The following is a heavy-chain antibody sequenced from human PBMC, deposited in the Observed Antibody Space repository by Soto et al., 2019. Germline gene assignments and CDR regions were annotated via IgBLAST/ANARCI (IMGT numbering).Heavy chain of an antibody. CDR3: ARDAVGYDILTGYYPVGYFDY. D-gene: IGHD3-9*01. V-gene: IGHV1-18*01. Sequence: GASVKVSCKASGYTFTSYGISWVRQAPGQGLEWMGWISAYNGNTNYAQKLQGRVTMTTDTSTSTAYMELRSLRSDDTAVYYCARDAVGYDILTGYYPVGYFDYWGPGTLVTVSS. J-gene: IGHJ4*02. CDR2: ISAYNGNT. CDR1: GYTFTSYG.